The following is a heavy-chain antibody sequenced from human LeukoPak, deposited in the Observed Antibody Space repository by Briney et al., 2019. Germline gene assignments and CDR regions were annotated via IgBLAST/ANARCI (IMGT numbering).Heavy chain of an antibody. V-gene: IGHV4-34*01. CDR3: ARSSLTSPLASGSHLITECFDY. J-gene: IGHJ4*02. CDR2: INYGGST. D-gene: IGHD3-3*01. Sequence: PSETLSLTCAVYGGSFSAYYWSWIRQPPGKGLEWIGEINYGGSTNYNPSLKSRVTISVDTSTNQFSLKLSSVTAADTAVYYCARSSLTSPLASGSHLITECFDYWGQGTLVTVSS. CDR1: GGSFSAYY.